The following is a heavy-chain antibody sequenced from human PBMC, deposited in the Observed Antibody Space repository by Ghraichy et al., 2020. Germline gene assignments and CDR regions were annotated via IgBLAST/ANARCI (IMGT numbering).Heavy chain of an antibody. CDR2: ITWDGGTT. CDR3: AKDTIAAAGRRNYYFYYMDV. J-gene: IGHJ6*03. Sequence: GESLNISCAASGFTFDDYAMHWVRQAPGKGLEWVSLITWDGGTTYYADSVKGRFTISRDNSKNSLYLQMNSLRAEDTALYYCAKDTIAAAGRRNYYFYYMDVWGKGTTVTVSS. V-gene: IGHV3-43D*04. CDR1: GFTFDDYA. D-gene: IGHD6-13*01.